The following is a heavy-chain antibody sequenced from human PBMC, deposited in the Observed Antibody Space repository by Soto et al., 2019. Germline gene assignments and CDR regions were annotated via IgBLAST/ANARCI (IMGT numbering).Heavy chain of an antibody. V-gene: IGHV3-30*18. CDR1: GFTFSSYG. CDR3: EKSQPQLVIEYGMDV. CDR2: ISYDGSNK. D-gene: IGHD6-13*01. J-gene: IGHJ6*02. Sequence: GESLKISCAASGFTFSSYGMHWVRQAPGKGLEWVAVISYDGSNKYYADSVKGRFTISRDNSKNTLYLQMNSLRAEDTAVYYCEKSQPQLVIEYGMDVWGQGTTVTVSS.